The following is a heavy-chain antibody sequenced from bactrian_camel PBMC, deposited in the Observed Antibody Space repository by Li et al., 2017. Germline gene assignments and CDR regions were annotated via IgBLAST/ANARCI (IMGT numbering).Heavy chain of an antibody. D-gene: IGHD1*01. V-gene: IGHV3S53*01. CDR2: IDAGGST. Sequence: HVQLVESGGRSVEVGGSLRLSCVASGDTYSMAWFRQPPGKTREGIATIDAGGSTTYTESVKGRFTISKDNAKNTLYLEMNSLTPEDTGMYYCAAGGGGIAGECIAWEDDFSYWGQGTQVTVS. CDR1: GDTYSM. J-gene: IGHJ6*01. CDR3: AAGGGGIAGECIAWEDDFSY.